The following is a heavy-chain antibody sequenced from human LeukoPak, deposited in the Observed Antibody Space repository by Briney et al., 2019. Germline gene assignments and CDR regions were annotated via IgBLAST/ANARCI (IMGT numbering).Heavy chain of an antibody. J-gene: IGHJ4*02. Sequence: PGGSLRLSCAASGFTFSSYAMSWVRQAPGKGLEWVSAISGSGSGTYYADSVKGRFTISRDNSKNTLYLQMNSLRAEDTAVYYCAKVGDGATGQSYYFDYWGQGTLVTVSS. CDR3: AKVGDGATGQSYYFDY. V-gene: IGHV3-23*01. D-gene: IGHD2-21*01. CDR2: ISGSGSGT. CDR1: GFTFSSYA.